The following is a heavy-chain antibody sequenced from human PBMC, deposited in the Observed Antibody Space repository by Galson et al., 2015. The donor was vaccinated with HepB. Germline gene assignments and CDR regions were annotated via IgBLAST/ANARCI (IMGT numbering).Heavy chain of an antibody. CDR2: IYYKRDT. CDR3: ARHPGRGSVGYAFDL. CDR1: HGSINNYY. D-gene: IGHD5-12*01. J-gene: IGHJ4*02. V-gene: IGHV4-59*08. Sequence: SETLSLTCSVSHGSINNYYWSWIRQSPGNRLEWIGYIYYKRDTTYNPSLGYRVGMSVDTSINQVSLWLTSVTAADTAVYYCARHPGRGSVGYAFDLWGQGTLVTVSA.